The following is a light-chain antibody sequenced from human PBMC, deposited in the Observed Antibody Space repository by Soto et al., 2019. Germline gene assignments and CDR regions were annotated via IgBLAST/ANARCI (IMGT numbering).Light chain of an antibody. CDR2: GAS. CDR3: HQYGSSLGT. Sequence: VLTQSPGTLSLSPGERATLSCRASQSVKSTSLVWYQQKPAQAPRLLIYGASSRATGIPGRFSGGGSGTDFTLTISRLEPEDFAVYYCHQYGSSLGTFGQGTKVDIK. V-gene: IGKV3-20*01. CDR1: QSVKSTS. J-gene: IGKJ1*01.